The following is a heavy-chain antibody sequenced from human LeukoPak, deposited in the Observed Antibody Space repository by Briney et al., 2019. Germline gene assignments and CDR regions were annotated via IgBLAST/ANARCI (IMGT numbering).Heavy chain of an antibody. Sequence: PSETLSLTCTVSGYSISSGYYWGWSRQPPGEWREWSGSIYHSGSTYYNPSPKSRVTISVGTSKNQFSLKLSSVTAADTAVYYRARHKAGGSGYYTVYYFDYWGQGTLVTVSS. J-gene: IGHJ4*02. V-gene: IGHV4-38-2*02. CDR1: GYSISSGYY. D-gene: IGHD3-3*01. CDR2: IYHSGST. CDR3: ARHKAGGSGYYTVYYFDY.